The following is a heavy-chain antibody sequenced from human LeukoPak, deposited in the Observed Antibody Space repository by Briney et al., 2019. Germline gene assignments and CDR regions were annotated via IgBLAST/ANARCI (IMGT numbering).Heavy chain of an antibody. CDR1: GGTFSSYA. J-gene: IGHJ5*02. CDR2: IIPIFGTA. Sequence: SVKVSCKASGGTFSSYAISWVRQAPGQGLEWMGGIIPIFGTAKYAQKFQGRVTITADESTSTAYLELSSLRSEDTAVYYCARVLRGYGDYLNWFDPWGQGTLVTVSS. CDR3: ARVLRGYGDYLNWFDP. D-gene: IGHD4-17*01. V-gene: IGHV1-69*13.